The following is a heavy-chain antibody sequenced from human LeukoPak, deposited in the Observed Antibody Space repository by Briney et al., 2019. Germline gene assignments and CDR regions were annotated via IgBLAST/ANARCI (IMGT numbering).Heavy chain of an antibody. J-gene: IGHJ4*02. CDR3: VRAVEYYYDSSGYAVDY. CDR2: ISRSSSNI. CDR1: GFTFARYS. Sequence: GGSLRLSCAPSGFTFARYSMNWVRQAPREGLAWVSFISRSSSNIYYADSVTGPFTISRDNAKNSLYLQMNSLRAEDTAVYYCVRAVEYYYDSSGYAVDYWGQGTLVTVSS. V-gene: IGHV3-21*01. D-gene: IGHD3-22*01.